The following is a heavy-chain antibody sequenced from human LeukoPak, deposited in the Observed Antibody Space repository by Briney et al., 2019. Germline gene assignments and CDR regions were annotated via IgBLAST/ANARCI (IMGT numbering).Heavy chain of an antibody. CDR1: GGSIRSSSYY. D-gene: IGHD3-3*01. CDR3: VTPRGGFFRMDV. Sequence: PSETLSLTCTVSGGSIRSSSYYWGWLRQPPGKGLEWIGTRYNSGTTYYNPSLKSRVSISIDKTKNQFSLQLRSVTATDTAVYYCVTPRGGFFRMDVWGQGTTVIVSS. V-gene: IGHV4-39*01. J-gene: IGHJ6*02. CDR2: RYNSGTT.